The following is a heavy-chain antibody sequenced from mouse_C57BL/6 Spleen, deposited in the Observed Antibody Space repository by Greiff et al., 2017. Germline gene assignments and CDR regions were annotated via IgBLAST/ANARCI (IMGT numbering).Heavy chain of an antibody. CDR1: GYAFTNYL. Sequence: QVQLQQSGAELVRPGTSVKVSCKASGYAFTNYLIEWVKQRPGQGLEWIGVINPGSGGTNYNEKFKGKATLTADKSSSTAYMQLSSLTSEDSAVYFGARSPDGYYGYFDVWGTGTTVTVSS. D-gene: IGHD2-3*01. J-gene: IGHJ1*03. CDR2: INPGSGGT. CDR3: ARSPDGYYGYFDV. V-gene: IGHV1-54*01.